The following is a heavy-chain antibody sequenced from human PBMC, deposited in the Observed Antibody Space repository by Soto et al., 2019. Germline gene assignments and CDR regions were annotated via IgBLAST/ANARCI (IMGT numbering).Heavy chain of an antibody. CDR2: IYYSGST. V-gene: IGHV4-59*01. Sequence: SETLSLTCTVSGCSISSYYWSWIRQPPGKGLEWIGYIYYSGSTNYNPSLKSRVTISVDTSKNQFSLKLSSVTAADTAVYYCARETYYYDSSGYAHTFDYWGQGTLVTVSS. D-gene: IGHD3-22*01. CDR3: ARETYYYDSSGYAHTFDY. J-gene: IGHJ4*02. CDR1: GCSISSYY.